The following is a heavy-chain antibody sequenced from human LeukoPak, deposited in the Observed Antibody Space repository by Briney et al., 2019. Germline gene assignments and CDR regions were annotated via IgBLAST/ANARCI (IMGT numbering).Heavy chain of an antibody. V-gene: IGHV3-23*01. CDR1: GFTFSSYA. Sequence: GGSLRLSCAASGFTFSSYAMSWLRQAPGKGLEWVSAISGSGGSSYYADSVKGRFTISRDNSKNTLYLQMNSLRAEDTAVYYCAKRYRGYSYGYPDYWGQGTLVTVSS. D-gene: IGHD5-18*01. J-gene: IGHJ4*02. CDR2: ISGSGGSS. CDR3: AKRYRGYSYGYPDY.